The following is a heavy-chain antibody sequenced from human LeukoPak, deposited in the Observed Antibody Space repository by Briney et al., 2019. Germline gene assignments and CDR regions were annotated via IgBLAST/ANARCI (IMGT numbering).Heavy chain of an antibody. V-gene: IGHV1-18*01. CDR3: ARDAIDLPFGGVIVTYYYYGMDV. CDR1: GYTFTTYG. D-gene: IGHD3-16*02. J-gene: IGHJ6*02. Sequence: GASVKVSCKASGYTFTTYGISWVRQAPGQGLEWMGWITTYSGNTYYAQKLQGRVTMTTDTSTSTAYMELRSLRSDDTAVYYCARDAIDLPFGGVIVTYYYYGMDVWGQGTTVTVSS. CDR2: ITTYSGNT.